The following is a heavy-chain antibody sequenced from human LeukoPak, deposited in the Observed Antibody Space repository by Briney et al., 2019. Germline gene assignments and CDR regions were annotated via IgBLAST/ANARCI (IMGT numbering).Heavy chain of an antibody. D-gene: IGHD3-22*01. CDR2: IYTSGRT. J-gene: IGHJ4*02. CDR1: GGPISSGSYY. CDR3: ARDTYYYDSSGYYQIDY. Sequence: PSETLSLTCTVSGGPISSGSYYWSWIRQPAGKGLEWIGRIYTSGRTNYNPSPKNRVTISVDTSKNQFSLKLSSVTAADTAVYYCARDTYYYDSSGYYQIDYWGQGTLVTVSS. V-gene: IGHV4-61*02.